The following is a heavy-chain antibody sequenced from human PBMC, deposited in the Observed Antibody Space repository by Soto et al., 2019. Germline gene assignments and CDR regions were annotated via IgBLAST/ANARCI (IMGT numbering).Heavy chain of an antibody. J-gene: IGHJ6*02. Sequence: SETLSLTCAVYGGSFSGYYWSWIRQPPGKGLEWIGEINHSGSTNYNPSLKSRVTISVDTSKNQFSLKLSSVTAADTAVYYCARIRGGYYYGSGSYYGMDVWGQGTTVTVSS. D-gene: IGHD3-10*01. CDR2: INHSGST. CDR1: GGSFSGYY. CDR3: ARIRGGYYYGSGSYYGMDV. V-gene: IGHV4-34*01.